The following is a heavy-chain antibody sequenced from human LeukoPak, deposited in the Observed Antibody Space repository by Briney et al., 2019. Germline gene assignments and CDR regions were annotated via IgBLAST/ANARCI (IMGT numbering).Heavy chain of an antibody. Sequence: GGSLRLSCAASGFTFSSYWMNWARQAPGKGLEWVANINHNGNVNYYVDSAKGRFTISRDNAKNSLYLQMSNLRAEDTAVYFCARGGGLDVWGQGATVTVSS. CDR3: ARGGGLDV. D-gene: IGHD3-16*01. J-gene: IGHJ6*02. CDR2: INHNGNVN. CDR1: GFTFSSYW. V-gene: IGHV3-7*03.